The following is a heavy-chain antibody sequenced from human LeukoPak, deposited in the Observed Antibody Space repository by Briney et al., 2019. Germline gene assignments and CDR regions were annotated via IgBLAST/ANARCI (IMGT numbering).Heavy chain of an antibody. D-gene: IGHD6-13*01. CDR1: GYTFTSYD. Sequence: ASVKVSRKASGYTFTSYDINWVRQATGQGLEWMGWMNPNSGNTGYAQKFQGRVTMTRNTSISTAYMELSSLRSEDTAVYYCARGCDSSSWYDWWGQGTLVTVSS. J-gene: IGHJ5*01. V-gene: IGHV1-8*01. CDR2: MNPNSGNT. CDR3: ARGCDSSSWYDW.